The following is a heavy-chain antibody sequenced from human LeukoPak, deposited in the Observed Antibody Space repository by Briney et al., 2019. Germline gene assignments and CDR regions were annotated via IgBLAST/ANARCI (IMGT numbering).Heavy chain of an antibody. Sequence: PGGSLRLSCAASGFTFSDYYMSWIRQAPGKGLEWVSYISSSGSTIYYADSVKGRFTISRDNAKNSLYLQMNSLRAEDTAVYYCARDLGQYYDTSDNWFDPWGQGTLVIVSS. J-gene: IGHJ5*02. CDR3: ARDLGQYYDTSDNWFDP. V-gene: IGHV3-11*04. D-gene: IGHD3-22*01. CDR1: GFTFSDYY. CDR2: ISSSGSTI.